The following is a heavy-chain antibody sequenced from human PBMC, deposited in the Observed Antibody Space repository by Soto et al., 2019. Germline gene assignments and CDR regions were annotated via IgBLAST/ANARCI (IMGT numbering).Heavy chain of an antibody. V-gene: IGHV3-23*01. J-gene: IGHJ4*02. CDR2: IHSSGAYT. CDR3: AKAIGSQHFDH. Sequence: GGSLRLSCAASGFTFTTYAMAWVRQAPGKGLEWGSTIHSSGAYTYYADSVKGRFTISRDNSKNTLYLQMNSLRAEDTAVYYYAKAIGSQHFDHWGQGTLVTVSS. D-gene: IGHD2-2*01. CDR1: GFTFTTYA.